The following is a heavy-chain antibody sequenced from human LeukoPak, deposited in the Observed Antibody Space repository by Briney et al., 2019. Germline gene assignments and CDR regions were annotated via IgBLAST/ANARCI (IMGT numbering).Heavy chain of an antibody. Sequence: GSLRLSCAASGFTFSSYAMSWIRQTPGKGLEWIGGINHSGSTNNNPSLKSRVTISVDTAKNQFSLKLSSVTAADTGVYYCARGHVGSYVYYYYYGMDVWGQGTPVAVSS. D-gene: IGHD6-19*01. CDR1: GFTFSSYA. V-gene: IGHV4-34*01. CDR2: INHSGST. J-gene: IGHJ6*02. CDR3: ARGHVGSYVYYYYYGMDV.